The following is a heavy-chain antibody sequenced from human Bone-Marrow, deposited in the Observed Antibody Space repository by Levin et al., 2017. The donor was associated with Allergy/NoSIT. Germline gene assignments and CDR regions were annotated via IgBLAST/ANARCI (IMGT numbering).Heavy chain of an antibody. CDR3: AIAEYDFRSGKPRSFDY. Sequence: WASVKVSCKVSGSTLSEVSVNWVRQSPGEGLEWMGRFDQETDETDNAQKFQGRVTVTEDTSTDTGYLELSGLRSDDTAVYYCAIAEYDFRSGKPRSFDYWGQGTLITVSS. D-gene: IGHD3-3*01. J-gene: IGHJ4*02. CDR2: FDQETDET. V-gene: IGHV1-24*01. CDR1: GSTLSEVS.